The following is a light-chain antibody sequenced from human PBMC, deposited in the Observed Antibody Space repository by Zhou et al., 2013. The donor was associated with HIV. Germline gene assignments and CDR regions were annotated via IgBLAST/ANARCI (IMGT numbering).Light chain of an antibody. V-gene: IGKV3-20*01. J-gene: IGKJ4*01. Sequence: EIVLTQSPGTLSLSPGERATLSCRASQSVSSNYLVWYQQKPGQAPRLLIYGASSRATGIPERFSGSGSGTDFTLTISRLEPEDFAVYYCQQYGNSPVTFGGGTKVEIK. CDR3: QQYGNSPVT. CDR2: GAS. CDR1: QSVSSNY.